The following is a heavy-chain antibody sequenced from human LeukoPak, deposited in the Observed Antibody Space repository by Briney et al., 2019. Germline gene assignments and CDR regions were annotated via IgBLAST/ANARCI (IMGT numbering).Heavy chain of an antibody. CDR2: IIPIFGTA. Sequence: SSVKVSCKASGGPFSSYAISWVRQAPGQGLEWMGGIIPIFGTANHAQKFQGRVTITADESTSTAYMELSSLRSEDTAVYYCARVGNTAMATEGSDYWGQGTLVTVSS. J-gene: IGHJ4*02. CDR3: ARVGNTAMATEGSDY. V-gene: IGHV1-69*01. CDR1: GGPFSSYA. D-gene: IGHD5-18*01.